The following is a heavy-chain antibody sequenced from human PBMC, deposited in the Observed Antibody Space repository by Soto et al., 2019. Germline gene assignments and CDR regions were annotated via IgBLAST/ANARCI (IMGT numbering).Heavy chain of an antibody. CDR1: GFTFSSNW. V-gene: IGHV3-7*01. CDR3: AREGLVVPAAHYCYYYMDV. CDR2: IKQDGSEE. D-gene: IGHD2-2*01. J-gene: IGHJ6*03. Sequence: GGSLRLSCAASGFTFSSNWMSWVRQAPGKGLEWVANIKQDGSEEYYVDSVKGRFTISRDNAKNSLYLQMNSLRAEDTAVYYCAREGLVVPAAHYCYYYMDVWGKGTTVTVSS.